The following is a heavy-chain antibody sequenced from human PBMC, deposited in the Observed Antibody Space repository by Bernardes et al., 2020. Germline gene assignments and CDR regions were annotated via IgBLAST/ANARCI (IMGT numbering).Heavy chain of an antibody. CDR3: AREIPTTVTSEYANWFDP. D-gene: IGHD4-17*01. CDR2: INTNTGNP. V-gene: IGHV7-4-1*02. CDR1: GYSFTSYA. Sequence: ASVKVSCKASGYSFTSYAMHWVRQAPGQGLEWMGWINTNTGNPTYAQGFTGRFVFSLDTSVSTAYLQISSLKAEDTAVYYCAREIPTTVTSEYANWFDPWGQGTLVTVSS. J-gene: IGHJ5*02.